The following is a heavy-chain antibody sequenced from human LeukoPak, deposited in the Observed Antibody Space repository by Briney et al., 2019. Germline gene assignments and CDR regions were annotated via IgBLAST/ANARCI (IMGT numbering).Heavy chain of an antibody. J-gene: IGHJ3*02. CDR3: AKDSRSGWSVNAFDI. V-gene: IGHV3-23*01. Sequence: GGSLRLSCAASGFTFSSYAMSWVRQATGKGLEWVSAISGSGGSTYYADSVKGRFTISRDNSKNTLYLQMNSLRAEDTAVYYCAKDSRSGWSVNAFDIWGQGTMVTVSS. D-gene: IGHD6-19*01. CDR1: GFTFSSYA. CDR2: ISGSGGST.